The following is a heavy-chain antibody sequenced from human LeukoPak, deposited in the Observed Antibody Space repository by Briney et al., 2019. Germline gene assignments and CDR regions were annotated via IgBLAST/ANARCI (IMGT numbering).Heavy chain of an antibody. V-gene: IGHV1-46*01. CDR1: GYTFTSYY. CDR2: INPSGGST. D-gene: IGHD6-13*01. CDR3: VAAAGTSFDY. Sequence: ASVKVSCKASGYTFTSYYMHWVRQAPGQGLEWMGIINPSGGSTSYAQKFQGRVTMTRDTSTDTAYMELSSLRSEDTAVYYCVAAAGTSFDYWGQGTLVTVSS. J-gene: IGHJ4*02.